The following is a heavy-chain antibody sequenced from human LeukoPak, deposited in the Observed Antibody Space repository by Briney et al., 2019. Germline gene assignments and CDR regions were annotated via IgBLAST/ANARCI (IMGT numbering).Heavy chain of an antibody. CDR2: ISAYNGNT. CDR1: GYTFTSYG. J-gene: IGHJ5*02. D-gene: IGHD2-15*01. V-gene: IGHV1-18*01. CDR3: ARGSVGYCSGGSCYLWFDP. Sequence: ASVKVSCKASGYTFTSYGISWVRQAPGQGLEWMGWISAYNGNTNYAQKLQGRVTMTTDTTTSTAYMELRRLRSDDTAVYYCARGSVGYCSGGSCYLWFDPWGQGTLVTVS.